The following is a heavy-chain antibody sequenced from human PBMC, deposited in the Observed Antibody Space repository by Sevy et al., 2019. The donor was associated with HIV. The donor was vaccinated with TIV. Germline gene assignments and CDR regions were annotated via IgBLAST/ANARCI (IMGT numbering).Heavy chain of an antibody. J-gene: IGHJ4*02. CDR2: INPSGGST. V-gene: IGHV1-46*01. CDR1: GYTFTSYY. CDR3: AREGSYCGGDCLNFDY. D-gene: IGHD2-21*02. Sequence: ASVKVSCKASGYTFTSYYMHWVRQAPGQGLEWMGIINPSGGSTSYAQKFQGRVTMTRDTSTSTVYMELSSLRSEGTAVYYCAREGSYCGGDCLNFDYWGQGTLVTVSS.